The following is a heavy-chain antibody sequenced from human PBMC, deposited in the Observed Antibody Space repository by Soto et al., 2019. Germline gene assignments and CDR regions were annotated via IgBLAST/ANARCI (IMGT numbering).Heavy chain of an antibody. CDR1: GYTFASHY. J-gene: IGHJ4*02. CDR3: ERDTSGLDY. V-gene: IGHV1-46*01. Sequence: QVQLVQSGAEVKKPGASVKVSCQASGYTFASHYIHWVRQAPGQGLEWMGVINPNGGNTRYAQRFQDRLTLTTDTPTNTVYLDLSSLSSDDTAVYYCERDTSGLDYWGQGTLVTVSS. CDR2: INPNGGNT.